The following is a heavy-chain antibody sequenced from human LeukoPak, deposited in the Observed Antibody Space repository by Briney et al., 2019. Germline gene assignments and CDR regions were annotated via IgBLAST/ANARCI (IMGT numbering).Heavy chain of an antibody. CDR1: GGSISSSSYY. CDR3: AKLVGTGTTPTDY. Sequence: EALSLTCTVSGGSISSSSYYWGWIRQPPGKGLEWVSVISGSGSNTDYADSVKGRFTISRDNSKNTLSLQMNSLRAEDTAIYYCAKLVGTGTTPTDYWGQGTLVTVSS. CDR2: ISGSGSNT. V-gene: IGHV3-23*01. D-gene: IGHD1-1*01. J-gene: IGHJ4*02.